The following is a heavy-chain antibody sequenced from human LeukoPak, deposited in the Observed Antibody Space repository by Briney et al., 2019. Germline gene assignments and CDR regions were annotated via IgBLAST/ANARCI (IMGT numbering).Heavy chain of an antibody. CDR3: ARDLAAPVKGYYYAMDV. V-gene: IGHV3-21*01. CDR2: ISSSSSYI. CDR1: GFTFSSYS. J-gene: IGHJ6*02. D-gene: IGHD6-25*01. Sequence: PGGSLRLSCAASGFTFSSYSINWVRQAPGKGLEWVSSISSSSSYIYYADSVKGRFTISRDNAKNSLSLQMNSLRAEDTAVYYCARDLAAPVKGYYYAMDVWGQGTTVTVSS.